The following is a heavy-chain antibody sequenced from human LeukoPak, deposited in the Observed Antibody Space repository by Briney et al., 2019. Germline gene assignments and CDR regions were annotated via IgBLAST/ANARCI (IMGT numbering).Heavy chain of an antibody. CDR3: AKGGHGRREHSGYSRSASTD. Sequence: GGSLRLSCAASGFTFSSYAMRWVRQAPGKGLEWVSAISGSGGSTYYADSVKGRFTMSRDNAKNTVYLQMNSLSAEDTAVYYCAKGGHGRREHSGYSRSASTDWGQGTLVTVSS. D-gene: IGHD3-22*01. V-gene: IGHV3-23*01. CDR2: ISGSGGST. J-gene: IGHJ4*02. CDR1: GFTFSSYA.